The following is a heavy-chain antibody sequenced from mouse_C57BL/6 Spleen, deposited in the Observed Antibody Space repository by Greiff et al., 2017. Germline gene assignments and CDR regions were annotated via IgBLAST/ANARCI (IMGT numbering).Heavy chain of an antibody. J-gene: IGHJ4*01. CDR2: ISSGSSTI. CDR1: GFTFSDYG. CDR3: ARPGDYYAMDY. Sequence: DVMLVESGGGLVKPGGSLKLSCAASGFTFSDYGMHWVRQAPEKGLEWVAYISSGSSTISYADTVKGRFTISRDNAKNTLFLQMTSLRSEDTAMYYCARPGDYYAMDYWGQGTSVTVSS. V-gene: IGHV5-17*01.